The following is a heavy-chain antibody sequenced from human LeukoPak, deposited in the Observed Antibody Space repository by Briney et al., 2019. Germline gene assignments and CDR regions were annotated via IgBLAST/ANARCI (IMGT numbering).Heavy chain of an antibody. Sequence: GGSLRLSCAASGFTFSSYAMSWVRQAPGKGLEWVSAISGSGDSTYYGDSVKGRFTISRDNSKNTLYLQMNSLRAEDTAVYYCAKDRTVGASYWYFDLWGRGTLVTVSS. CDR2: ISGSGDST. J-gene: IGHJ2*01. D-gene: IGHD1-26*01. CDR1: GFTFSSYA. V-gene: IGHV3-23*01. CDR3: AKDRTVGASYWYFDL.